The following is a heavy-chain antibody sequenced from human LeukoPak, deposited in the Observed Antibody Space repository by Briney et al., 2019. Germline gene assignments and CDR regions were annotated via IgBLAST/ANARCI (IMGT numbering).Heavy chain of an antibody. CDR1: GFTVSSNY. J-gene: IGHJ4*02. V-gene: IGHV3-66*02. Sequence: GGSLRLSCAASGFTVSSNYMSWVRQAPGKGLEWVSVIYSGGSTYYADSVKGRFTISRDNSKTTLYLQMNSLRAEDTAVYYCARDGGYSSGWVFDYWGQGTLVTVSS. D-gene: IGHD6-19*01. CDR2: IYSGGST. CDR3: ARDGGYSSGWVFDY.